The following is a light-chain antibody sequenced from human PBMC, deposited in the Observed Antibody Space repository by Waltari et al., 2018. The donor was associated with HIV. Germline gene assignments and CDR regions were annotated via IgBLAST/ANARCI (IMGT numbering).Light chain of an antibody. J-gene: IGLJ2*01. V-gene: IGLV3-19*01. Sequence: SSELTQDPAVSVALGQKVMITCQGHSLRNNYAIWYQQKPGQAPVLVFYGKDGRPSGIPDRFSGSSSGNTASLTITGAQAEDEADYYCNCRGNSGNQVLFGGGTQLTVL. CDR2: GKD. CDR3: NCRGNSGNQVL. CDR1: SLRNNY.